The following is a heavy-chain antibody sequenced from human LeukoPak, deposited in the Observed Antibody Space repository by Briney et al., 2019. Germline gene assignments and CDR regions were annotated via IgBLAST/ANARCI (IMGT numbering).Heavy chain of an antibody. Sequence: GGSLRLSCAVSGLTFSTYSMTWVRQGPGKGLEWVSSIYNSGAKIFYADSVKGRFTISRDNSKNMLYLQMNSLRAEDTAVYYCARGGSYWDFDYWGQGTLVTDSS. CDR1: GLTFSTYS. D-gene: IGHD1-26*01. J-gene: IGHJ4*02. V-gene: IGHV3-23*01. CDR2: IYNSGAKI. CDR3: ARGGSYWDFDY.